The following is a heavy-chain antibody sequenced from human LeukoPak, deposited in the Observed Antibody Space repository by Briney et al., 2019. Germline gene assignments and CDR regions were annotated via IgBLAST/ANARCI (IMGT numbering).Heavy chain of an antibody. Sequence: GGSLRLSCAASGVTFSSYSMNWGRQAPGKGLEWVSSISSSSSYIYYADSVKGRFTISRDNAKNSLYLQMNSLRAEDTAVYYCARFDDRAIMLDYWGQGTLVTVSS. D-gene: IGHD5-18*01. J-gene: IGHJ4*02. V-gene: IGHV3-21*01. CDR1: GVTFSSYS. CDR3: ARFDDRAIMLDY. CDR2: ISSSSSYI.